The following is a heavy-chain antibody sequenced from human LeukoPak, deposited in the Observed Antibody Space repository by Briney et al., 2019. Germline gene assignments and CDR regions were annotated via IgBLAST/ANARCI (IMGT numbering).Heavy chain of an antibody. V-gene: IGHV3-7*01. CDR3: ARAVRGVIRGSYWYFDL. CDR1: GFTFSSYW. CDR2: IKQDGSEK. J-gene: IGHJ2*01. D-gene: IGHD3-10*01. Sequence: GGTLRLSCAASGFTFSSYWMSWVRQAPGKGLEWVANIKQDGSEKYYVDSVKGRFTISRDNAKNSLYLQMNSLRADDTAVYYCARAVRGVIRGSYWYFDLWGRGTLVTVSS.